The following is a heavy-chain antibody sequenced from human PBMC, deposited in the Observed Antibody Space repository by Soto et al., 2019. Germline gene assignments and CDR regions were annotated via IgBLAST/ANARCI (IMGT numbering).Heavy chain of an antibody. V-gene: IGHV3-73*01. CDR2: IRSKANSYAT. D-gene: IGHD6-13*01. CDR1: GFTFSGSA. CDR3: TRLSRPGIAAAGNGEAFDI. Sequence: AGSLRLSCAASGFTFSGSAMHWVRQASGKGLEWVGRIRSKANSYATAYAASVKGRFTISRDDSKNTAYLQMNSLKTEDTAVYYCTRLSRPGIAAAGNGEAFDIWGQGTMVTVSS. J-gene: IGHJ3*02.